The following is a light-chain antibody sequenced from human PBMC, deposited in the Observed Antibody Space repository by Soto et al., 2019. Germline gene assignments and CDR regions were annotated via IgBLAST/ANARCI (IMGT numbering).Light chain of an antibody. CDR3: SSYTSMRTYV. Sequence: QSALTQPASVSGSPGQSIAISCTGTSSDVGGYNYVSWYQQYPGKAPKLMIYHVSNRPSGVSNRFSGSKSGNSASLTISGLQAEDEADYYCSSYTSMRTYVFGTGTKLTVL. CDR2: HVS. CDR1: SSDVGGYNY. J-gene: IGLJ1*01. V-gene: IGLV2-14*01.